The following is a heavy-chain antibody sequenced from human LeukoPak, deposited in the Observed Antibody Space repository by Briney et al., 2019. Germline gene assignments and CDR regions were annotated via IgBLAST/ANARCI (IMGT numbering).Heavy chain of an antibody. CDR1: GFTFSSYW. J-gene: IGHJ6*03. V-gene: IGHV3-74*01. CDR2: INSDGSST. Sequence: GGSLRLSCAASGFTFSSYWMHWVRQAPGKGLVWVSRINSDGSSTGYADSVKGRFTISRDNAKNTVYLQMNSLRAEDTAVYYCARVRGLDYYYMDVWGKGTTVTISS. CDR3: ARVRGLDYYYMDV.